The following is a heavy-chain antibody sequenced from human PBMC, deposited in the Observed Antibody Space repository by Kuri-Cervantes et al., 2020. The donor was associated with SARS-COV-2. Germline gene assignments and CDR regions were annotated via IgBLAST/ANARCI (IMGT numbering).Heavy chain of an antibody. CDR3: AKVCLEWLPIGPFDY. J-gene: IGHJ4*02. CDR1: GFTFSSYS. V-gene: IGHV3-21*04. D-gene: IGHD3-3*01. CDR2: ISSSSSYI. Sequence: GGSLRLSCAASGFTFSSYSMNWVRQAPGKGLEWVSSISSSSSYIYYADSVKGRFTISRDSSKNTLYLQMNSLRAEDTAVYYCAKVCLEWLPIGPFDYWGQGTLVTVSS.